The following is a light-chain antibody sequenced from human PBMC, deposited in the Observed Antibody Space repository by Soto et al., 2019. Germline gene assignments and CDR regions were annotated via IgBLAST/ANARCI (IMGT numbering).Light chain of an antibody. Sequence: QSALTQPASVSGSPGQSITISCTGTSSDVGGYNYVSWYQQHPGKAPKLMIYEVSNRPSGVSNRFSGSKSGNTASLTISGLPAEDGADYYCTLKTSSTYVVFGGGTMLTVL. CDR1: SSDVGGYNY. V-gene: IGLV2-14*01. CDR3: TLKTSSTYVV. CDR2: EVS. J-gene: IGLJ2*01.